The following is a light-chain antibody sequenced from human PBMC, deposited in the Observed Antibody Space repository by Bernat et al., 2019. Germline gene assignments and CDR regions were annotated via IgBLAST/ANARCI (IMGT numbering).Light chain of an antibody. CDR1: QVIGTY. CDR3: QQLNSYPIT. Sequence: DIQLTQSPPFLSASVGDRVTITCRASQVIGTYLAWYQQKPGKAPNLLIYGASTLQTRVPSRFSGSGSGTEFTLTISSLRPEDFATYHCQQLNSYPITFGQGTRLENK. V-gene: IGKV1-9*01. J-gene: IGKJ5*01. CDR2: GAS.